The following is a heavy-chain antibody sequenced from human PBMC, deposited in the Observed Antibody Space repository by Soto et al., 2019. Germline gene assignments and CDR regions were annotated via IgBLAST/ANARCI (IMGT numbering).Heavy chain of an antibody. V-gene: IGHV3-7*03. CDR3: ARAPYSRSTQYWYYNYGMDV. Sequence: EAQLVESGGGLVQPGGSLRLSCAASAFTFSSHWMSWVRQAPGKGLEWVANIRQDGDEKYYVDSVKGRFTISRDNAKNSLYLQMNSLRAEDTDVYYCARAPYSRSTQYWYYNYGMDVWGQGTTVTVSS. J-gene: IGHJ6*02. CDR1: AFTFSSHW. D-gene: IGHD6-13*01. CDR2: IRQDGDEK.